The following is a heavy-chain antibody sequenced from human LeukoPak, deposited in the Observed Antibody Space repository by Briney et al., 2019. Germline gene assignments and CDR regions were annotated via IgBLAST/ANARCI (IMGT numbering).Heavy chain of an antibody. D-gene: IGHD1-26*01. V-gene: IGHV3-74*01. J-gene: IGHJ5*02. CDR3: TRGDGGYFDP. CDR1: GFTFSSYW. CDR2: INPDGSST. Sequence: PGESLRLSCAASGFTFSSYWMNWVRQAPGKGLVWVSRINPDGSSTNYADSVKGRFTISRDNAKNTLYLQMNSLRAEDTAVYYCTRGDGGYFDPWGQGTLVTVSS.